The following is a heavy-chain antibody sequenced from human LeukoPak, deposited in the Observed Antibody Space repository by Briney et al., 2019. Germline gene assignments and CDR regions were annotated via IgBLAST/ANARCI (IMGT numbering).Heavy chain of an antibody. CDR2: ISSSGSTI. Sequence: GSLRLSCAASGFTFSSYEMNWVRQAPGKGLEWVSYISSSGSTIYYADSVKGRFTISRDNAKNSLYLQMNSLRAEDTAVYYCAKYYYDSSGYYYPFDPWGQGTLVTVSS. CDR3: AKYYYDSSGYYYPFDP. V-gene: IGHV3-48*03. J-gene: IGHJ5*02. CDR1: GFTFSSYE. D-gene: IGHD3-22*01.